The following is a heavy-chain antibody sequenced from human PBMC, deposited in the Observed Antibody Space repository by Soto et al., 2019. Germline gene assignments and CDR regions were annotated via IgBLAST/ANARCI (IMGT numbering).Heavy chain of an antibody. CDR1: GFGLDITC. J-gene: IGHJ5*02. CDR3: AKFQRYFDRTGYLDA. V-gene: IGHV5-51*01. CDR2: IYPGDSDT. D-gene: IGHD3-9*01. Sequence: PGESLKISCKGSGFGLDITCLAWLLQVRWKGLEWVGIIYPGDSDTRYSPSLEGRVTLSVDKSITTAYLHLTSLKESDTGTYYCAKFQRYFDRTGYLDAWGQGTPVTVSS.